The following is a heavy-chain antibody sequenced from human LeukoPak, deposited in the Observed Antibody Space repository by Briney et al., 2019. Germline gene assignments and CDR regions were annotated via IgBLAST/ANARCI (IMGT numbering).Heavy chain of an antibody. J-gene: IGHJ4*02. CDR2: ISSSSSYI. CDR1: GFTFSSYS. V-gene: IGHV3-21*01. D-gene: IGHD3-22*01. Sequence: PGGSLRLSCAASGFTFSSYSMNWVRQAPGKGLEWVSSISSSSSYIYYADSVKGRFTISRDNAKNSLYLQMNRLRAEDTAVYYCARGGSYYYDSSGYYSSLLYWGQGTLVTVSS. CDR3: ARGGSYYYDSSGYYSSLLY.